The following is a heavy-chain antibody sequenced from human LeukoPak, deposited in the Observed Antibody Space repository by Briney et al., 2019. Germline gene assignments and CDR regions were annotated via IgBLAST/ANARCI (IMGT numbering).Heavy chain of an antibody. CDR1: GVSISSYH. V-gene: IGHV4-4*07. CDR3: ARDGLYSYGYSYFDY. J-gene: IGHJ4*02. Sequence: SETLSLTCTVSGVSISSYHWSWIRQPAGKGLEWIGRVHTSGTTNYNPSLKSRVTMSVDTSKNLLSLMLTSVTAADTAVYYCARDGLYSYGYSYFDYWGQGTLVTVSS. CDR2: VHTSGTT. D-gene: IGHD5-18*01.